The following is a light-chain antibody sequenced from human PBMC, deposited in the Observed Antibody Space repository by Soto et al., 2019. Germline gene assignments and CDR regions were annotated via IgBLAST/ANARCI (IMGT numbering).Light chain of an antibody. J-gene: IGKJ1*01. CDR2: DAS. CDR3: QQYNSYSRT. CDR1: QSISVR. V-gene: IGKV1-5*01. Sequence: DIQMTQSPSTLSASVGDRVTITCRASQSISVRLAWYQLKPGKAPKLLIYDASSLESGIPSRFSGSGSGTEFTLTISSLQPDDFATYYCQQYNSYSRTFGQGTKVDIK.